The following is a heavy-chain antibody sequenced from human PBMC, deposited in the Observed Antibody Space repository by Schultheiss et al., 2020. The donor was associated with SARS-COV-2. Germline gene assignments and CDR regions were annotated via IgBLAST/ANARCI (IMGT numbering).Heavy chain of an antibody. CDR3: ARHLYSTSGNYFYYYLGV. J-gene: IGHJ6*03. D-gene: IGHD2-2*01. Sequence: GSLRLSCTVSGDSFSSSSYYWGWIRQPPEKGLEWLASMYYTGSTYYNPSLKSRVTISVDRSKNQFSLKLSSVTAADTAVYYCARHLYSTSGNYFYYYLGVWGKGTTVTVSS. CDR1: GDSFSSSSYY. CDR2: MYYTGST. V-gene: IGHV4-39*01.